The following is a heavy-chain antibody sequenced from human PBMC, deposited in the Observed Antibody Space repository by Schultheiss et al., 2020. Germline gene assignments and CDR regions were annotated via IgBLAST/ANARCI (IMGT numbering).Heavy chain of an antibody. V-gene: IGHV3-7*01. J-gene: IGHJ6*02. D-gene: IGHD5-24*01. Sequence: GGSLRLSCAASGFIFSSYWMSWVRQAPGKGLEWLANIKQDASEKYYVDSVKGRFTISRDNAKDSLYLQMNSLRAEDTAVYYCAREVTEMATIVEYYYYGMDVWGQGTTVTVSS. CDR3: AREVTEMATIVEYYYYGMDV. CDR1: GFIFSSYW. CDR2: IKQDASEK.